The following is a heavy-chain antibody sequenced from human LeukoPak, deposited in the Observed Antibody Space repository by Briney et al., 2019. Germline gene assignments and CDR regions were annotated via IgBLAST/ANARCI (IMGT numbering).Heavy chain of an antibody. D-gene: IGHD6-13*01. Sequence: GGSLRLSCAASGFTVSSNYMSWVRQAPGKGLEWVSVIYSGGSTYYTDSVKGRFTISRDNSKNTLYLQMNSLRAEDTAVYYCARGNGGAAAVHGDYRGQGTLVTVSS. CDR3: ARGNGGAAAVHGDY. J-gene: IGHJ4*02. V-gene: IGHV3-66*01. CDR1: GFTVSSNY. CDR2: IYSGGST.